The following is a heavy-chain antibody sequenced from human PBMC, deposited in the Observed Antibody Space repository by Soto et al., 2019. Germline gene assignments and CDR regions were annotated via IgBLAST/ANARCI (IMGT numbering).Heavy chain of an antibody. CDR2: IKQDGSEK. V-gene: IGHV3-7*01. D-gene: IGHD3-22*01. CDR3: AREGITMIVVVNYYGMDV. J-gene: IGHJ6*02. Sequence: GGSLRLSCAASGFTFSSYWMSWVRQAPGKGLERVANIKQDGSEKYYVVSVKGRFTISRDNAKNSLYLQMNSLRAEDTAVYYCAREGITMIVVVNYYGMDVWGQGTTVTVSS. CDR1: GFTFSSYW.